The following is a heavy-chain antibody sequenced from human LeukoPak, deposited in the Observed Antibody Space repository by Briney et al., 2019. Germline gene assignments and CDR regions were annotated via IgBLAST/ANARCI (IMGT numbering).Heavy chain of an antibody. CDR1: GFTFSSYA. CDR3: AQTGGLVPGRYFVY. CDR2: LSNTGDNT. V-gene: IGHV3-23*01. J-gene: IGHJ4*02. D-gene: IGHD6-6*01. Sequence: RPGGSLRLSCAASGFTFSSYAMSWVRQVPGKGLEWVSTLSNTGDNTYYADSVKGRFTISRDNSKNTLYLQMSSLRAEDTAVYYCAQTGGLVPGRYFVYWGQGTLVTVSS.